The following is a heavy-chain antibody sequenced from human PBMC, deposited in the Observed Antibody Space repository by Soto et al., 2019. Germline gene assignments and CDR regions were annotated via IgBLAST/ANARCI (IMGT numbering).Heavy chain of an antibody. V-gene: IGHV4-39*02. D-gene: IGHD3-16*01. CDR1: GGSISSSSYY. J-gene: IGHJ6*02. Sequence: SETLSLTCTVSGGSISSSSYYWGWIRQPPGKGLEWIGSSYYTGSTYYSPSLKGRVTIPVDSSKNQFSLKLSSVTAADPAVYYCARAMGDWGTYYYDSGFDVWGQGTTVTVSS. CDR3: ARAMGDWGTYYYDSGFDV. CDR2: SYYTGST.